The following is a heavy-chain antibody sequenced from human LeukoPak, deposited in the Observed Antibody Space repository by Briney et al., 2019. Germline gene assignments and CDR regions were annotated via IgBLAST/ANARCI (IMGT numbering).Heavy chain of an antibody. J-gene: IGHJ3*02. D-gene: IGHD1-26*01. CDR1: AFIFSGHW. CDR2: IKEDGSEK. Sequence: GGSLRLSCEGSAFIFSGHWMNWVRQTPGKGLEWVASIKEDGSEKYYVDSVKGRFTISRDNAKNSLYLQMNSLRAEDTAVYYCARISGAVGAFDIWGQGTMVTVSS. V-gene: IGHV3-7*03. CDR3: ARISGAVGAFDI.